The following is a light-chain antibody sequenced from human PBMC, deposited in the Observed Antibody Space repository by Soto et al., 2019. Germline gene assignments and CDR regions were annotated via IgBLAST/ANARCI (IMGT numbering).Light chain of an antibody. V-gene: IGLV1-36*01. Sequence: QPVLTQPPSVSAAPGQKVTISCSGSSSNIGNNAVNWYQQLPGKAPKLLIHDDNRESSGVSHRFSGSNSGTSASLAISDLQSEDEAHYYCAAWDDSLNGPVFGGGTQLTVL. CDR3: AAWDDSLNGPV. CDR2: DDN. CDR1: SSNIGNNA. J-gene: IGLJ3*02.